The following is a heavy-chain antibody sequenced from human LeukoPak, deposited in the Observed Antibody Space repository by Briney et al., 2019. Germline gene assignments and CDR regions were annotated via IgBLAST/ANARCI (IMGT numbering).Heavy chain of an antibody. CDR2: ISKDGTAT. Sequence: GGSLRLSCAASGFTFSSYAIHWVRQTPGKGPEWVAAISKDGTATYYADSVKGRFAISRDNSRNTLYLQMDSLRAEDTAAYYCAKGSYYDSSGSFYFDYWGQGTLVTVSS. CDR3: AKGSYYDSSGSFYFDY. J-gene: IGHJ4*02. V-gene: IGHV3-30*18. D-gene: IGHD3-22*01. CDR1: GFTFSSYA.